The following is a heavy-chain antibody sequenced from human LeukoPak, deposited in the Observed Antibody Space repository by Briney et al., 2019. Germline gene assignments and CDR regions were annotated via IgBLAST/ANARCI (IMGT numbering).Heavy chain of an antibody. D-gene: IGHD2-8*01. J-gene: IGHJ6*03. V-gene: IGHV3-30*02. CDR1: GFTFSSYG. CDR3: AKDRCSNGVGCYYYYMDV. Sequence: PGGSLRLSCAASGFTFSSYGMHSVRQAPGKGLEWVAFIRCDGSNKYYADSVKGRFTISRDNSKNTLYLQMNSLRAEDTAVYYCAKDRCSNGVGCYYYYMDVWGKGTSVTISS. CDR2: IRCDGSNK.